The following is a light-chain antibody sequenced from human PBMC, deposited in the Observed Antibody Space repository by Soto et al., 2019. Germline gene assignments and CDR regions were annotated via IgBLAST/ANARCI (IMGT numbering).Light chain of an antibody. V-gene: IGKV3-20*01. CDR3: QQYGSSPWT. Sequence: EIVLTQSPGTLSLSPGERATLSCRASQSVTSTHLAWYQQKPGQAPRLLIYAASSRATGLPDRFSGSGSGTGFTLTISRLEPEDFAVYYCQQYGSSPWTFAQGTKVEIK. CDR2: AAS. J-gene: IGKJ1*01. CDR1: QSVTSTH.